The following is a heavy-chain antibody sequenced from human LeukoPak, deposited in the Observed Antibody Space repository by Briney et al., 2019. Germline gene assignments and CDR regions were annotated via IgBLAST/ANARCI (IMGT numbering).Heavy chain of an antibody. CDR3: AKGRGYSSSSEYDY. CDR1: GFTFGGYI. D-gene: IGHD6-6*01. CDR2: IRRKDKSYST. J-gene: IGHJ4*02. V-gene: IGHV3-72*01. Sequence: PGGSLRLSCAASGFTFGGYIMDWVRQAPGKGLEWVGRIRRKDKSYSTQYAPSVEGRFTISRDDSKNSVYLQMNSLRAEDMALYYCAKGRGYSSSSEYDYWGQGTLVTVSS.